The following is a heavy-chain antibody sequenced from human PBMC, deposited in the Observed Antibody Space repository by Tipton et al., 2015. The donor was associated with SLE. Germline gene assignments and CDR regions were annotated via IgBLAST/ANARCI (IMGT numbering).Heavy chain of an antibody. CDR3: VGGGGIESMIDAFDI. J-gene: IGHJ3*02. Sequence: SLRLSCAASGFTFTAYTMNWIRQAPGKGLEWVSSISSSRTSIYYSDSVKGRFTVSRDNTENSLYLQMNSLRVEDTAVYYCVGGGGIESMIDAFDIWGQGTMVTVSS. D-gene: IGHD3-22*01. V-gene: IGHV3-21*03. CDR2: ISSSRTSI. CDR1: GFTFTAYT.